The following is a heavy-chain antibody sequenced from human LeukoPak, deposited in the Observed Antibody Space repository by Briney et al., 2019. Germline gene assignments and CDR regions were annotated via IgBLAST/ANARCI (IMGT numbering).Heavy chain of an antibody. D-gene: IGHD2-2*01. CDR3: ARGVVPAAMMAGAYYYYYYMDV. Sequence: ASVKVSCKASGYTFTSYDINWVRQATGQGLEWMGWMNPNSGNTDYAQKFQGRVTMTRNTSISTAYMELSRLRSEDTAVYYCARGVVPAAMMAGAYYYYYYMDVWGKGTTVTVSS. CDR2: MNPNSGNT. V-gene: IGHV1-8*01. J-gene: IGHJ6*03. CDR1: GYTFTSYD.